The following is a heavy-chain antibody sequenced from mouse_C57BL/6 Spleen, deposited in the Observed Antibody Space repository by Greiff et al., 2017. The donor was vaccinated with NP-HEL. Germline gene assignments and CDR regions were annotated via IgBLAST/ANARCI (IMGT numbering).Heavy chain of an antibody. CDR3: ARSRLEYGSKDY. V-gene: IGHV7-3*01. D-gene: IGHD1-1*01. J-gene: IGHJ2*01. CDR2: IRNKANGYTT. CDR1: GFTFTDYY. Sequence: EVNVVESGGGLVQPGGSLSLSCAASGFTFTDYYMSWVRQPPGKALEWLGFIRNKANGYTTEYSASVKGRFTISRDNSQSILYLQMNALRAEDSATYYCARSRLEYGSKDYWGQGTTLTVSS.